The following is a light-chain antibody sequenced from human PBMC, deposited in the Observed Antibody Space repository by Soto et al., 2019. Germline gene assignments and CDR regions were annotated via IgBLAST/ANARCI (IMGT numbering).Light chain of an antibody. CDR3: QSYDSSLSGYV. CDR1: SSNIGAGYD. CDR2: GNS. Sequence: QPVLKHPPSVSGAPRQRGTISCTGSSSNIGAGYDVHWYQQLPGTAPKLLIYGNSNRPSGVPDRFSGSKSGTSASLAITGLQAEDEADYYCQSYDSSLSGYVFGTGTKVTVL. V-gene: IGLV1-40*01. J-gene: IGLJ1*01.